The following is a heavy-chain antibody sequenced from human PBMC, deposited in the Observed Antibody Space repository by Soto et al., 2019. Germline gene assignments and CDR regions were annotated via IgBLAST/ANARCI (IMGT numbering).Heavy chain of an antibody. CDR1: GGSISNYY. CDR2: IYYSGST. CDR3: ARHRYSYGVYYFDY. Sequence: SETLSLTCIVPGGSISNYYWSCIRQPPGKGLEWIGYIYYSGSTNYNPSLTSRVTISVDTSKNQFSLKLSSVTAADTAVYYCARHRYSYGVYYFDYWGQGTLVTVS. D-gene: IGHD5-18*01. V-gene: IGHV4-59*08. J-gene: IGHJ4*02.